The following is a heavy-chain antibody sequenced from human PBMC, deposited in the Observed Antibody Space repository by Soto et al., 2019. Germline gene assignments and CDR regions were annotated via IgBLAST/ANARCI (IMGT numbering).Heavy chain of an antibody. V-gene: IGHV1-18*01. Sequence: SVKVSCKVFGYSFRKYGINWVRQAPGQGLEWVGWISPYSGYTHSAQKFHGRLTLTTDTAASTAYMELRILRSADTALYYCAREASVLIPAAQPSRFDSWGQGTLVTVSS. CDR1: GYSFRKYG. CDR3: AREASVLIPAAQPSRFDS. D-gene: IGHD2-2*01. J-gene: IGHJ4*02. CDR2: ISPYSGYT.